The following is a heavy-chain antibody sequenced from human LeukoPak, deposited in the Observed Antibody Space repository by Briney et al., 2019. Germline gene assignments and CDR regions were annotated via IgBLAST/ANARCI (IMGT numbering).Heavy chain of an antibody. CDR3: ARDERNWNHYYYYYMDV. CDR1: GFTFSSYA. J-gene: IGHJ6*03. V-gene: IGHV3-30*04. CDR2: ISYDGSNK. D-gene: IGHD1-20*01. Sequence: GGSLRLSCAASGFTFSSYAMHWVRQAPGKGLEWVAVISYDGSNKYYADSVKGRFTISRDNSKNTLYLQMNSLRAEDTAVYYCARDERNWNHYYYYYMDVWGKGTTVTVSS.